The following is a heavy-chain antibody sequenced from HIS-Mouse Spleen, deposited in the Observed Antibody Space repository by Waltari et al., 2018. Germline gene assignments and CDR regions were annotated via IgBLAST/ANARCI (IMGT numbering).Heavy chain of an antibody. CDR2: LYYSGGT. D-gene: IGHD6-13*01. Sequence: QLQLQESGPGLVKPSETLSLTCTVSGGSISSSSYYWGWIRQPPGKGLEWIGGLYYSGGTYYNPSLKSRVTISVDPSKNQFSLKLSSVTAADTAVYYCAREIPYSSSWYDWYFDLWGRGTLVTVSS. V-gene: IGHV4-39*07. CDR1: GGSISSSSYY. CDR3: AREIPYSSSWYDWYFDL. J-gene: IGHJ2*01.